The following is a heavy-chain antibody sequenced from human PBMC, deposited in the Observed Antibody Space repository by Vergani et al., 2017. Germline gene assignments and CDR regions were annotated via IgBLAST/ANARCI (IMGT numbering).Heavy chain of an antibody. CDR3: ARDRVDIVATTTYYYYYYGMDV. D-gene: IGHD5-12*01. Sequence: EVQLVESGGGLVQPGGSLRLSCAASGFTVSSNYMSWVRQAPGKGLGWVSVIYSGGSTYYADSVKGRFTISRHNSKTTLYLQMNSLIAKDTAVYYCARDRVDIVATTTYYYYYYGMDVWGQGTTVTVSS. CDR1: GFTVSSNY. V-gene: IGHV3-53*04. J-gene: IGHJ6*02. CDR2: IYSGGST.